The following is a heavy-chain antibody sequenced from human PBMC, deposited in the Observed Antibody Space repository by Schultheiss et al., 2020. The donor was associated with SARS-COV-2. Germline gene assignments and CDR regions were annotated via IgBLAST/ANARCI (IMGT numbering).Heavy chain of an antibody. V-gene: IGHV3-9*01. Sequence: GGSLRLSCAASGFTFDDYAMHWVRQALGKGLEWVSAISGSGGSTYYADSVKGRFTISRDNAKNSLYLQMNSLRAEDTAVYYCARDGEAAAGLWEKRYYYYGMDVWGQGTTVTVSS. J-gene: IGHJ6*02. D-gene: IGHD6-13*01. CDR1: GFTFDDYA. CDR3: ARDGEAAAGLWEKRYYYYGMDV. CDR2: ISGSGGST.